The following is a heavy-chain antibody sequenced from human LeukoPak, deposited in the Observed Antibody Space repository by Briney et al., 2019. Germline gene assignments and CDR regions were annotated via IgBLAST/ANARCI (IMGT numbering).Heavy chain of an antibody. CDR1: GGTFSSYA. D-gene: IGHD2-2*02. J-gene: IGHJ5*02. Sequence: SVKVSCKASGGTFSSYAISWVRQAPGQGLEWMGGIIPIFGTANHAQKFQGRVTITTDESTSTAYMELSSLRPEDTAVYYCGRGTYCSSTSCYTHWFDPGGQGTLVTVSS. CDR2: IIPIFGTA. V-gene: IGHV1-69*05. CDR3: GRGTYCSSTSCYTHWFDP.